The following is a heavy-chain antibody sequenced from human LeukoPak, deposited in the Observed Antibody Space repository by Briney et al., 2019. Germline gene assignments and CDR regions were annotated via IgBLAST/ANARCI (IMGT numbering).Heavy chain of an antibody. CDR3: ARQIASAGTAGFDF. D-gene: IGHD6-13*01. Sequence: SETLSLTCTVSGGSISSYYWSWIRQPAGKGLEWIGRIYSTGSTNYNPSLKSRVTMSVDTSKNQFSLRLRSVTAADTAVYYCARQIASAGTAGFDFWGQGALVTVST. CDR2: IYSTGST. V-gene: IGHV4-4*07. J-gene: IGHJ4*02. CDR1: GGSISSYY.